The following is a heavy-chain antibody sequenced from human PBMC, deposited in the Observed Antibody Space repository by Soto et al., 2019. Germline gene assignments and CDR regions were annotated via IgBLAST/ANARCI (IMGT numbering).Heavy chain of an antibody. V-gene: IGHV3-33*01. Sequence: QVQLVESGGGVVQPGRSLRLSCAASGFTFRKYGMHWVRQAPGKGLEWVAVIWYDGKNKYYIDSVKGRFTISRDNSKNTVFLQMNSLRVEDTAVYYCARGSVEQWLHWYCDLWGRGTLVTVSS. CDR1: GFTFRKYG. J-gene: IGHJ2*01. CDR2: IWYDGKNK. D-gene: IGHD6-19*01. CDR3: ARGSVEQWLHWYCDL.